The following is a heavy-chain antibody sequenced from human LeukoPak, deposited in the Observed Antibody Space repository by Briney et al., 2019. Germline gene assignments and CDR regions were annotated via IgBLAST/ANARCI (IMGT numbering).Heavy chain of an antibody. CDR2: ISGSGTST. Sequence: AGGPLRLSCAASGFTFSSYAMSWVRQAPGTGLGWVSGISGSGTSTYYADSVKGRFTISRDNSKNTLYLQMNSLRAEDTAVYYCARDRVYASGSRDAFGIWGQGTMVAVSS. V-gene: IGHV3-23*01. CDR1: GFTFSSYA. J-gene: IGHJ3*02. CDR3: ARDRVYASGSRDAFGI. D-gene: IGHD3-10*01.